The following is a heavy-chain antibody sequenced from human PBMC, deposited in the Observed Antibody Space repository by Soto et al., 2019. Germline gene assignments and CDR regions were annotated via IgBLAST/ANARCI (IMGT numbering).Heavy chain of an antibody. D-gene: IGHD1-7*01. Sequence: PGGSLRLSSAASGFTFSSYAMSWVRQAPGKGLEGGSAISGSGGSTYYADSVKGRFTISRDNSKNTLYLQMNSLRAEDTAVSSCPQETPYNWNYGGWFDPWGQGTMVTAYS. V-gene: IGHV3-23*01. CDR2: ISGSGGST. CDR3: PQETPYNWNYGGWFDP. J-gene: IGHJ5*02. CDR1: GFTFSSYA.